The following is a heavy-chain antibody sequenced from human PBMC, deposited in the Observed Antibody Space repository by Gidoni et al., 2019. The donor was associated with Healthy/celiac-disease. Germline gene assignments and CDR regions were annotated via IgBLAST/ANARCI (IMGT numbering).Heavy chain of an antibody. CDR3: ARDRYCSSTSCSYFDY. V-gene: IGHV3-33*01. CDR1: GFTFRSYG. J-gene: IGHJ4*02. D-gene: IGHD2-2*01. CDR2: IWYDGSNK. Sequence: QVQLVESGGGVVQPGRSLRLSCAASGFTFRSYGMHWVRQAPGKGLEWVAVIWYDGSNKYYADSVKGRFTISRDNSKNTLYLQMNSLRAEDTAVYYCARDRYCSSTSCSYFDYWGQGTLVTVSS.